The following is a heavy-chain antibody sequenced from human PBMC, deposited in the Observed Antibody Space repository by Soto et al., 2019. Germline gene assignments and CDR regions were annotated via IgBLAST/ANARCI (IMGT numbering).Heavy chain of an antibody. V-gene: IGHV4-31*03. D-gene: IGHD2-21*01. CDR2: IDVTGAV. J-gene: IGHJ5*02. CDR1: GAALNSGNYY. CDR3: ARLRIATNNYKWFDP. Sequence: SETLSLTCSVSGAALNSGNYYWSWIRQVPGKGLEWIGHIDVTGAVDYNPSLRDRITISQDTSGRQFSLNLRLVTAADTAVYYCARLRIATNNYKWFDPWGQGTLVTVSS.